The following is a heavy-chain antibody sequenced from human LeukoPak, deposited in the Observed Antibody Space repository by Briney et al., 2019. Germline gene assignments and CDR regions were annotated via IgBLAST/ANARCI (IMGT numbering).Heavy chain of an antibody. J-gene: IGHJ4*02. V-gene: IGHV3-21*01. D-gene: IGHD2-15*01. CDR2: ISSSSSYI. CDR1: GFTFSSYS. Sequence: PGGSLRLSCAASGFTFSSYSMNWVRQAPGKGLEWVSSISSSSSYIYYADSVKGRFTISRDNAKNSLYLQMNSLRAEDTAVYYCARAWTGRYCSGGSCYHLYYFDSWGQGTLVTVS. CDR3: ARAWTGRYCSGGSCYHLYYFDS.